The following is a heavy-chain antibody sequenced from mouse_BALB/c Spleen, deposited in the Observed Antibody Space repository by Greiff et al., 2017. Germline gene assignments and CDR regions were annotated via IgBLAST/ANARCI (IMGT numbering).Heavy chain of an antibody. D-gene: IGHD2-14*01. V-gene: IGHV2-9*02. CDR1: GFSLTSYG. Sequence: VKLQESGPGLVAPSQSLSITCTVSGFSLTSYGVHWVRQPPGKGLEWLGVIWAGGSTNYNSALMSRLSISKDNSKSQVFLKMNSLQTDDTAMYYCARDRGYDGSWFAYWGQGTLVTVSA. CDR2: IWAGGST. CDR3: ARDRGYDGSWFAY. J-gene: IGHJ3*01.